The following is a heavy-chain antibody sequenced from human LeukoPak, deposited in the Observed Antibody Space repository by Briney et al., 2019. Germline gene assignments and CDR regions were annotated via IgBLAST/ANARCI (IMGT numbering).Heavy chain of an antibody. J-gene: IGHJ6*02. CDR2: IKQDGSEK. Sequence: PGGSLRLSCAASGFTFSSYWMSWVRQAPGKGLEWVANIKQDGSEKYYVDSVKGRFTISRDNAKNSLYLQMNSLRAEDTAVYYCARGTYYDFWSGYFSPSYYYYGMDVWGQGTTVTVSS. CDR1: GFTFSSYW. D-gene: IGHD3-3*01. V-gene: IGHV3-7*01. CDR3: ARGTYYDFWSGYFSPSYYYYGMDV.